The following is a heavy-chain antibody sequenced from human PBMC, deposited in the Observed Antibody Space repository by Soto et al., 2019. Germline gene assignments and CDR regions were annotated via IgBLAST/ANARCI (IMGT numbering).Heavy chain of an antibody. CDR1: GYSFTSYW. V-gene: IGHV5-10-1*01. J-gene: IGHJ6*02. CDR3: ARPHSADGGMDV. Sequence: HGESLKISCKGSGYSFTSYWISGVRQMPGKGLEWMGRIDPSDSYTNYSPSFQGHVTISADKSISTAYLQWSSLKASDTAMYYCARPHSADGGMDVWGQGTTVTVSS. D-gene: IGHD2-21*01. CDR2: IDPSDSYT.